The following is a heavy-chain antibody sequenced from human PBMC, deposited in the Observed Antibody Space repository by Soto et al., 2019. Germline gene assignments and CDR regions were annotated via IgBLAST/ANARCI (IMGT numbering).Heavy chain of an antibody. V-gene: IGHV3-30-3*01. Sequence: QVQLVESGGGVVQPGRSLRLSCAAPGFTFSSYAMHWVRQAPGKGLEWVAVISYDGSNKYYADSVKGRFTISRDNSKNTLYLQMNSLRAEDTAVYYCARVSDSSSWYLRGYYYGMDVWGQGTTVTVSS. CDR1: GFTFSSYA. D-gene: IGHD6-13*01. J-gene: IGHJ6*02. CDR3: ARVSDSSSWYLRGYYYGMDV. CDR2: ISYDGSNK.